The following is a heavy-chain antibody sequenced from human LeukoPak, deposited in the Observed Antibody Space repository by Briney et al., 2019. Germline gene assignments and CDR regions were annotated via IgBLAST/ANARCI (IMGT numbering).Heavy chain of an antibody. Sequence: SETLSLTCTVSGGSISSYYWSWIRQPPGKGLEWIGYIYTSGSTNYNPSLKSRVTISVDTSKNQFSLKLSSVTAADTAVYYCARFGSSSWDYYYMDVWGKGTTVNVSS. CDR3: ARFGSSSWDYYYMDV. D-gene: IGHD6-13*01. V-gene: IGHV4-4*09. J-gene: IGHJ6*03. CDR1: GGSISSYY. CDR2: IYTSGST.